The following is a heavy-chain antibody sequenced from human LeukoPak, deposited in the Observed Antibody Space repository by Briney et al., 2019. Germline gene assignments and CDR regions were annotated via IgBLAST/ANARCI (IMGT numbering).Heavy chain of an antibody. D-gene: IGHD3-3*01. CDR1: GFTFGDYA. J-gene: IGHJ4*02. CDR2: IRSKAYGGTT. Sequence: GGSLRLSCTASGFTFGDYAMSWVRQAPGKGLEWVGFIRSKAYGGTTEYAASVKGRFTISRDDSKSIAYLQMNSLKTKDTAVYYCTRDYWVFGVVGGFYYFDYWGQGTLVTVSS. V-gene: IGHV3-49*04. CDR3: TRDYWVFGVVGGFYYFDY.